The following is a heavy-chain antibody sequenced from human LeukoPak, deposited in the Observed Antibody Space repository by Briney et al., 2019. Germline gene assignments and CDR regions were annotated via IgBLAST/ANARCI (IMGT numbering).Heavy chain of an antibody. CDR2: INHSGST. D-gene: IGHD3-22*01. CDR1: GGSISSYY. J-gene: IGHJ4*02. V-gene: IGHV4-34*01. CDR3: ARGQRITMTD. Sequence: SETLSLTCTVSGGSISSYYWSWIRQPPGKGLEWIGEINHSGSTNYNPSLKSRVAISVDTSRNQFSLRLSSVTAADTAVYYCARGQRITMTDWGQGTLVTVSS.